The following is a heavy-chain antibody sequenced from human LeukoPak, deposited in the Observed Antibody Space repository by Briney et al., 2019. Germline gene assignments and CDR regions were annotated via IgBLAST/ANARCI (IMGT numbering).Heavy chain of an antibody. J-gene: IGHJ6*03. D-gene: IGHD2-8*02. CDR2: ISAYNGNT. Sequence: GASVKVSCKASGYTFTSYGISWVRQAPGQGLEWMGWISAYNGNTNYAQKLQGRVTMTTDTSTSTAYMELRSLRSDDTAVYYCARGRLVGVAKSQYYYYYYMDVWGKGTTVTVSS. CDR1: GYTFTSYG. CDR3: ARGRLVGVAKSQYYYYYYMDV. V-gene: IGHV1-18*01.